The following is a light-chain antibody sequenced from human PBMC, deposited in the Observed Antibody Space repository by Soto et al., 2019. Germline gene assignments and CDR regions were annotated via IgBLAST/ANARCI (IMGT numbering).Light chain of an antibody. Sequence: QSVLTQPPSASGTPGQRVTISCSGSSSNIGSNYVYWYQQLPGTAPKLLIYRNNQRPSGVPDRFSGSKSGTSAFLAISGLRSEDEADYYCAAWDDSLSGDVVFGGGTKLTVL. CDR2: RNN. J-gene: IGLJ2*01. V-gene: IGLV1-47*01. CDR3: AAWDDSLSGDVV. CDR1: SSNIGSNY.